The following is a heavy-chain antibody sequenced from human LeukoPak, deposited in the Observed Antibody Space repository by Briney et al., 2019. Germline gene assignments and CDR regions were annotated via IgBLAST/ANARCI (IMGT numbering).Heavy chain of an antibody. CDR1: GFTVSSNY. V-gene: IGHV3-48*01. CDR2: ISSSSSTI. Sequence: GGSLRLSCAASGFTVSSNYMSWVRQAPGKGLEWVSYISSSSSTIYYADSVKGRFTISRDNAKNSLYLQMNSLRAEDTAVYYCASTLGYSGYDADYWGQGTLVTVSS. CDR3: ASTLGYSGYDADY. J-gene: IGHJ4*02. D-gene: IGHD5-12*01.